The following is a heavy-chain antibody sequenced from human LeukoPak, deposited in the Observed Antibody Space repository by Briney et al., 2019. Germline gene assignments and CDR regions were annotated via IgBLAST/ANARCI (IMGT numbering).Heavy chain of an antibody. Sequence: ASVKVSCKASGGTFSSYAISWVRQAPGQGLEWMGWINPDSGGTNYAQKFQGRVAMTRDTSISTAYMELSRLTSDDTAVYYCARDSSSWGDYYYGMDVWGQGTTVTVSS. CDR3: ARDSSSWGDYYYGMDV. CDR2: INPDSGGT. J-gene: IGHJ6*02. CDR1: GGTFSSYA. D-gene: IGHD6-13*01. V-gene: IGHV1-2*02.